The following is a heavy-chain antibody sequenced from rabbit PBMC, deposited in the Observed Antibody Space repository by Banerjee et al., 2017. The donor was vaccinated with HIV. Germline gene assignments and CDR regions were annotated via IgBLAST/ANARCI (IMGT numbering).Heavy chain of an antibody. CDR1: GFSFSSNYY. V-gene: IGHV1S40*01. CDR2: IYTGSSGST. J-gene: IGHJ6*01. Sequence: QSLEESGGDLVKPEASLTLTCTASGFSFSSNYYMCWVRQAPGKGLEWIACIYTGSSGSTWYASWAKGRFTISKTSSTTVTLQMTSLTAANTATYFCVRGDYGAYDYGLWGSGTLVTVS. CDR3: VRGDYGAYDYGL. D-gene: IGHD2-1*01.